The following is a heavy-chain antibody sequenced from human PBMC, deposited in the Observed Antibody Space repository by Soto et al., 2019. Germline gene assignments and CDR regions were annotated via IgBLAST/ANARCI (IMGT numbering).Heavy chain of an antibody. D-gene: IGHD6-6*01. Sequence: VQLVQSGAEVKKPGASVKVSCKASGYTFTSYGISWVRQAPGQGLEWMGWISAYNGNTNYAQKLQGRVTMTTDTSTSTAYMELRSLRSDDTTVYYCARFSSRLVPIYYYYGMDVWGQGTTVTVSS. CDR1: GYTFTSYG. V-gene: IGHV1-18*01. J-gene: IGHJ6*02. CDR2: ISAYNGNT. CDR3: ARFSSRLVPIYYYYGMDV.